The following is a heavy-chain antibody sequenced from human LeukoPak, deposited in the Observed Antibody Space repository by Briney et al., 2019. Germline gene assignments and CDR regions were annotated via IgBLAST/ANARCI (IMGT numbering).Heavy chain of an antibody. CDR1: GGSISSYY. V-gene: IGHV4-59*08. J-gene: IGHJ4*02. Sequence: KPSETLSLTCTVSGGSISSYYWSWIRQPPGKGLEWIGYIYHSGSTYYNPSLKSRVTISVDRSKNQFSLKLSSVTAADTAVYYCARQFYYYDSSGYEYWGQGTLVTVSS. CDR3: ARQFYYYDSSGYEY. CDR2: IYHSGST. D-gene: IGHD3-22*01.